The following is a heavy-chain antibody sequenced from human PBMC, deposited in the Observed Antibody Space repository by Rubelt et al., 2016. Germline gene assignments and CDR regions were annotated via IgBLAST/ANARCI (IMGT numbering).Heavy chain of an antibody. CDR3: ARQGSGSVY. Sequence: QLQLQESGPGLVKASETLSLTCTVSGGSISSGVYYWAWVRQPPGKGLEWIGSIYYRGTTYYSGSLKSRVTISIDRSKNQVSLMVTSGTAADTAVDYCARQGSGSVYWGQGTLVTVSS. J-gene: IGHJ4*02. CDR1: GGSISSGVYY. V-gene: IGHV4-39*01. D-gene: IGHD1-26*01. CDR2: IYYRGTT.